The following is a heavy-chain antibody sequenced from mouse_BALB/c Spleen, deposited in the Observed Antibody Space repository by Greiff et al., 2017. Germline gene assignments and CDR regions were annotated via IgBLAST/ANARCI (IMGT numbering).Heavy chain of an antibody. V-gene: IGHV5-6-3*01. CDR1: GFTFSSYG. J-gene: IGHJ3*01. D-gene: IGHD2-4*01. Sequence: EVKLVESGGGLVQPGGSLKLSCAASGFTFSSYGMSWVRQTPDKRLELVATINSNGGSTYYPDSVKGRFTISRDNAKNTLYLQMSSLKSEDTAMYYCAREVYYDPSWFAYWGQGTLVTVSA. CDR2: INSNGGST. CDR3: AREVYYDPSWFAY.